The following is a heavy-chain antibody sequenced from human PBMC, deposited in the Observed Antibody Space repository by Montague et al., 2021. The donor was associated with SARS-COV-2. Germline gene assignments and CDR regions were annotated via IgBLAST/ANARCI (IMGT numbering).Heavy chain of an antibody. CDR2: KYYSGST. Sequence: SETLSLTCTVSGASISSRSYYWGWIRQPPGKGLEWIGFKYYSGSTYYNPTHKRRVTISVDTSKNQFSLKLSSVTAADTAVYYCATPPSSITIFGVVQGYYFDDWGQGTLVTVSS. J-gene: IGHJ4*02. V-gene: IGHV4-39*01. D-gene: IGHD3-3*01. CDR3: ATPPSSITIFGVVQGYYFDD. CDR1: GASISSRSYY.